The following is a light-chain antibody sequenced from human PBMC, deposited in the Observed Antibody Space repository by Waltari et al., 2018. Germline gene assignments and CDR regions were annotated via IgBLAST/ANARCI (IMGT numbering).Light chain of an antibody. Sequence: QSALTQPASVSGSPGQSITISCTVTSRHVGGYSFVPWYQQRPGKAPKLMIYDVRNRPSGVSNRFSGSKSGTTASLTISGLQAEDEAEYYCSSYTRSSSLVFGGGTKLTVL. J-gene: IGLJ2*01. CDR1: SRHVGGYSF. V-gene: IGLV2-14*01. CDR3: SSYTRSSSLV. CDR2: DVR.